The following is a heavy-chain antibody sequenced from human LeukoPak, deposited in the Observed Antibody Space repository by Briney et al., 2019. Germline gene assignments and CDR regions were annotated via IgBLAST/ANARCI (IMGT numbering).Heavy chain of an antibody. J-gene: IGHJ4*02. Sequence: GASVKVSCKASGYTFTSYGISWVRQAPGQGLEWMGWISAYNGNTNYAQKLQGRVTMTTDTSTSTAYMELRSLRSDDTAVYYCASYSQRITIFGVVPKRGFDYWGQGTLVTVSS. CDR3: ASYSQRITIFGVVPKRGFDY. CDR1: GYTFTSYG. V-gene: IGHV1-18*01. CDR2: ISAYNGNT. D-gene: IGHD3-3*01.